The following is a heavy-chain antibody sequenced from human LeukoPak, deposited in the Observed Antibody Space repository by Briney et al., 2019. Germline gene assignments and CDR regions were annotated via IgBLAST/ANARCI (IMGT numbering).Heavy chain of an antibody. D-gene: IGHD6-13*01. Sequence: GGSLSLSCAASGFTFSAYSMNWVRQAPGKGLEWVSSISTTSDYIHYADSLKGRLAISRDNAKNSLCLQMNSLRAEDTAVYYCARGGIYSQGFDYWGQGSLVTVSS. V-gene: IGHV3-21*01. CDR2: ISTTSDYI. CDR1: GFTFSAYS. CDR3: ARGGIYSQGFDY. J-gene: IGHJ4*02.